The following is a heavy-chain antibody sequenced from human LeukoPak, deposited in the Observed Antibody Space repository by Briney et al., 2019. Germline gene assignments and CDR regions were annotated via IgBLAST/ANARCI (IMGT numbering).Heavy chain of an antibody. CDR1: GGSISSYY. CDR3: ARTRQSGFLEWLLSYYFDY. J-gene: IGHJ4*02. V-gene: IGHV4-59*01. Sequence: SETLSLTCTVSGGSISSYYWSWIRQPPGKGLAWIGYIYYSGSTNYNPSLKSRVTISVDTSKNQFSLKLSSVTAADTAVYYCARTRQSGFLEWLLSYYFDYWGQGTLVTVSS. D-gene: IGHD3-3*01. CDR2: IYYSGST.